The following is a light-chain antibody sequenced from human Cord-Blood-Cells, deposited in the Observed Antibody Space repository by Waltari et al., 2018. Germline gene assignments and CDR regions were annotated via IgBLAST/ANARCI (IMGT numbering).Light chain of an antibody. CDR3: QQYGSSPLT. V-gene: IGKV3-20*01. J-gene: IGKJ4*01. CDR2: GAS. CDR1: QSVSSSY. Sequence: ETVFTQSPGTLSLSPVERATLSCRASQSVSSSYLAWYQQKPGQAPRLLLYGASSRATGIPDMFSGSGSGTDFTLTISRLEPEDFAVYYCQQYGSSPLTFGGGTKVEIK.